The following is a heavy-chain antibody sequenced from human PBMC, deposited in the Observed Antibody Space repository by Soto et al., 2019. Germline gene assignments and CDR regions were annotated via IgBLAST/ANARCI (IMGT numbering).Heavy chain of an antibody. CDR3: ATSLWFGTQPEI. V-gene: IGHV4-34*01. Sequence: SDTLSLTFGVYDGSFRNNYWPWFRQPPGKGLEWIGEISPSGTTKYIPPLKSRVTISLDTSKMHSSLKVTSVTAADTAVYYCATSLWFGTQPEIWGQGTLVTVSS. CDR1: DGSFRNNY. J-gene: IGHJ4*02. D-gene: IGHD3-10*01. CDR2: ISPSGTT.